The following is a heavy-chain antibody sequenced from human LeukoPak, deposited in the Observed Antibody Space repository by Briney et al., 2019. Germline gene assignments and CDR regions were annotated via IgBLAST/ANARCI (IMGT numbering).Heavy chain of an antibody. J-gene: IGHJ4*02. CDR3: AKDRYYDSSGPPDY. CDR1: GFTFSSYG. Sequence: PGGSLRLSCAASGFTFSSYGMHWVRQAPGKGLEWVAVISYDGSNKYYADSVKGRFTISRDNSKNTLYLQMNSLRAEDTAVYYCAKDRYYDSSGPPDYWGQGTLVTVSS. D-gene: IGHD3-22*01. CDR2: ISYDGSNK. V-gene: IGHV3-30*18.